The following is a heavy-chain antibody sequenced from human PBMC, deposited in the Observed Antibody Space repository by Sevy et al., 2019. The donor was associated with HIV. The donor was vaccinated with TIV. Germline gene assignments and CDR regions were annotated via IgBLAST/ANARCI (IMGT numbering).Heavy chain of an antibody. D-gene: IGHD3-10*02. CDR3: TKESLRGTYIRGEFDH. CDR1: GFNFQTFG. CDR2: ISSDGINH. J-gene: IGHJ4*02. Sequence: GGSLRLSCSAFGFNFQTFGMHWIRQAPGKGPEWLAVISSDGINHNYAASVKGRFTIYRDNSKSLLFLQMNSLTPNDTAVYFCTKESLRGTYIRGEFDHGGQGTLVTVSS. V-gene: IGHV3-30*18.